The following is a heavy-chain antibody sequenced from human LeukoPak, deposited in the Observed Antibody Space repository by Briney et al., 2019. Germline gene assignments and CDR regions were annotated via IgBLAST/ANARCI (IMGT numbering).Heavy chain of an antibody. CDR3: AREVSVAYYYDSSGYELDY. D-gene: IGHD3-22*01. V-gene: IGHV1-69*04. J-gene: IGHJ4*02. Sequence: ASVKVSCKASGGTFSSYAISWVRQAPGQGLEWMGRIIPILGIANYAQKFQGRVTITADKSTSTAYMELSSLRSEDTAVYYCAREVSVAYYYDSSGYELDYWGQGTLVTVSS. CDR2: IIPILGIA. CDR1: GGTFSSYA.